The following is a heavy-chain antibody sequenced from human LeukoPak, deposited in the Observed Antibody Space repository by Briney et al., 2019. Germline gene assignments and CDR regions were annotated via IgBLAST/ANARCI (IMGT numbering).Heavy chain of an antibody. CDR3: TTASFGSGWPYYFDY. D-gene: IGHD6-19*01. J-gene: IGHJ4*02. V-gene: IGHV3-15*01. Sequence: GGSLRLSCAASGFTFSNAWMSWVRQAPGKGLEWVGRIKSKTDGGTTDYAAPVKGRFTISRDDSKNTLYLQMNSLKTEDTAVYYCTTASFGSGWPYYFDYWGQGTLVTVSS. CDR2: IKSKTDGGTT. CDR1: GFTFSNAW.